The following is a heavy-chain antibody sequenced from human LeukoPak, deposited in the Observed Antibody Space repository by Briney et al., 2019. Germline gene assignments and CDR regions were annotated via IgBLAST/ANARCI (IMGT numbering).Heavy chain of an antibody. V-gene: IGHV1-24*01. CDR2: FDPEEAKM. D-gene: IGHD3-3*01. CDR1: GNSLSELS. J-gene: IGHJ4*02. Sequence: ASVKVSFKFSGNSLSELSIQWVRQAPGKGLECMGGFDPEEAKMVYAQNFQGRVTMTEDTSTQTAYMELSGLTSDDTAVYYCTTRSGDFWSGFVNWGQGTLVTVSS. CDR3: TTRSGDFWSGFVN.